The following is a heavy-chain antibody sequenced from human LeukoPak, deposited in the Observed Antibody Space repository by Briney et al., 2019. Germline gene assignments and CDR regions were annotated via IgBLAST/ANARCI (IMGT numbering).Heavy chain of an antibody. D-gene: IGHD6-6*01. Sequence: GASVKVSCKASGYTFTGYYVHWVRQAPGQGLEWMGRINPNSGDTNYAQKFQGRVTMTRDTSISTAYMELSRLRSDDTAVYYCARGSSIAARPWMDWGQGTLVTVSS. CDR2: INPNSGDT. J-gene: IGHJ4*02. V-gene: IGHV1-2*06. CDR1: GYTFTGYY. CDR3: ARGSSIAARPWMD.